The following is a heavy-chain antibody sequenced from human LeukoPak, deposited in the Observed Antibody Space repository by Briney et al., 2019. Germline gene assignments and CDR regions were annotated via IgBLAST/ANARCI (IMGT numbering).Heavy chain of an antibody. Sequence: GGSLRLSCSASGFTFSSYAMHWVRQAPGKGLEYVSAISSNGGSTYYADSVKGRFTISGDNSKNTLYLQMSSLRAEDTAVYYCVKGYGGWGFDYYYHGMDVWGQGTTVTVSS. J-gene: IGHJ6*02. CDR3: VKGYGGWGFDYYYHGMDV. CDR1: GFTFSSYA. V-gene: IGHV3-64D*06. D-gene: IGHD7-27*01. CDR2: ISSNGGST.